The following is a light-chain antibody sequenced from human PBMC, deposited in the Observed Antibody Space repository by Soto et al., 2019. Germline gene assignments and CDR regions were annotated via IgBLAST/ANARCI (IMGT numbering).Light chain of an antibody. CDR1: SSNIGAGYD. V-gene: IGLV1-40*01. Sequence: QSVLTQPPSVSGAPGQRVTISCTGSSSNIGAGYDVHWYQQLPGTAPKLLIYVNTNRPSGVPDRFSGSKSGTSASLAITGLQAEDEADYSCQSNDSSLSVIFGTGTKVT. J-gene: IGLJ1*01. CDR3: QSNDSSLSVI. CDR2: VNT.